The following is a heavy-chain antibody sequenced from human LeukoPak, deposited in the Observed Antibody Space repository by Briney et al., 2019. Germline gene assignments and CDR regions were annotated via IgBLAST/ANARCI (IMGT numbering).Heavy chain of an antibody. CDR2: IKGDGSAK. D-gene: IGHD1-1*01. CDR1: GFTFSSHW. J-gene: IGHJ4*02. Sequence: GGSLRLSCAASGFTFSSHWMSWVRQAPGKGLEWVANIKGDGSAKDYVDSVKGRFTISRDNAKNSLYLQMNSLRAEDTAVYYCARVNTGAFDYWGQGTLVTVSS. V-gene: IGHV3-7*01. CDR3: ARVNTGAFDY.